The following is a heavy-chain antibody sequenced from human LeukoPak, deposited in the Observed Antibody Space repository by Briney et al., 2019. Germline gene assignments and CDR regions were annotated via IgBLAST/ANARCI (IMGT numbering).Heavy chain of an antibody. D-gene: IGHD3-22*01. CDR1: GGSISSYY. V-gene: IGHV4-4*07. CDR3: ARVRGGNYYDSSGQNWFDP. CDR2: IYTSGST. Sequence: PSETLSLTCTVSGGSISSYYWSWIRQPAGKGLEWIGRIYTSGSTNYNPSLRSRVTMSVDTSKNQCSLKVSSVTAADTAVYYCARVRGGNYYDSSGQNWFDPWGQGTLVTVSS. J-gene: IGHJ5*02.